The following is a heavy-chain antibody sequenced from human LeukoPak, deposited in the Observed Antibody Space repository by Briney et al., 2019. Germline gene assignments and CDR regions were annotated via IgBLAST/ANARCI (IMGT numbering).Heavy chain of an antibody. V-gene: IGHV3-9*01. CDR3: AREGSSSVYYYYMDV. D-gene: IGHD6-6*01. CDR2: MNWNGGIT. Sequence: GGSLRLSCAASGFTFDDYAMHWVRRAPGRGLEWISGMNWNGGITGYADSVKGRFAISRDNAKDSLYLQMNRLRAEDTAVYYCAREGSSSVYYYYMDVWGKGITVTVSS. CDR1: GFTFDDYA. J-gene: IGHJ6*03.